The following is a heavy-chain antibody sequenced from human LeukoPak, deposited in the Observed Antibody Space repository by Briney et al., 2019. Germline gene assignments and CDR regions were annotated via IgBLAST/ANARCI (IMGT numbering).Heavy chain of an antibody. CDR3: ARNSRLDV. CDR2: IWNDGSET. Sequence: GGSLSLSCAASGFIFSNYGMHWVRQAPGKRLEWVAVIWNDGSETFHADSVKGRFTISRDNAKNSLYLQMNSLRDEDTAVYYCARNSRLDVWGQGTTVTVSS. CDR1: GFIFSNYG. V-gene: IGHV3-33*01. J-gene: IGHJ6*02. D-gene: IGHD4-11*01.